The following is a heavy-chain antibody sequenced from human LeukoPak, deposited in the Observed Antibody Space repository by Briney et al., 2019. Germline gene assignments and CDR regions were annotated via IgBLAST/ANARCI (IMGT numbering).Heavy chain of an antibody. CDR1: GFTFSNCG. V-gene: IGHV3-33*01. Sequence: GGSLRLSCAASGFTFSNCGMHWVRQAPGKGLEWVAHIWYDVSNKYYADSVRGRFTISRDNSKNTLYLQMNSLRAEDTAVYYCARDRDYDFFDYWGQGTLVTVSS. D-gene: IGHD3-3*01. CDR3: ARDRDYDFFDY. J-gene: IGHJ4*02. CDR2: IWYDVSNK.